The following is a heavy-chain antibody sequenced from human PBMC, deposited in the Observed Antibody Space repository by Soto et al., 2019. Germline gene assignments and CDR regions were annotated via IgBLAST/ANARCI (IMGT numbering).Heavy chain of an antibody. J-gene: IGHJ6*02. D-gene: IGHD1-1*01. Sequence: PGEFMRLACEASGFTFRAFGMYWVRQAPGKGMEWVALISYDGTEKDYADSVKGRFTISRDNSENSLSLQMNSLRPEDTAVYYCAKTQRRVAPYFGLDVWGQGTTVTVSS. V-gene: IGHV3-30*18. CDR1: GFTFRAFG. CDR3: AKTQRRVAPYFGLDV. CDR2: ISYDGTEK.